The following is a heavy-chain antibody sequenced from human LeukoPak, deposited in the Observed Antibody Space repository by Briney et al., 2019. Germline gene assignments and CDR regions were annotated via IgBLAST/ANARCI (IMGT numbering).Heavy chain of an antibody. V-gene: IGHV3-7*01. J-gene: IGHJ4*02. CDR2: IKQDGSEK. CDR1: GFTFSSYW. D-gene: IGHD2-15*01. Sequence: PGGSLRLSCAASGFTFSSYWMSWVRQAPGKGLEWVANIKQDGSEKYYVDSVKGRFTISRDNAKNSLYLQMNSLRAEDTAVYYCARRDCSGGSCDTFYDYWGQGTLVTVSS. CDR3: ARRDCSGGSCDTFYDY.